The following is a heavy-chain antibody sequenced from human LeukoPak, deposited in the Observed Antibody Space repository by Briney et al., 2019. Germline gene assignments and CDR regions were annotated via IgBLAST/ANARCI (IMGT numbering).Heavy chain of an antibody. CDR2: ITSDGGKT. Sequence: GGSLRLSCAASGFSFSSYPMHWVRQAPGKGLEYVSAITSDGGKTYYANSVMGRFTISRDNSKNTLYLQMGSLGVEDMAVYYCARVGSWDAYDLWGQGTMVTVSS. J-gene: IGHJ3*01. D-gene: IGHD1-26*01. CDR1: GFSFSSYP. CDR3: ARVGSWDAYDL. V-gene: IGHV3-64*01.